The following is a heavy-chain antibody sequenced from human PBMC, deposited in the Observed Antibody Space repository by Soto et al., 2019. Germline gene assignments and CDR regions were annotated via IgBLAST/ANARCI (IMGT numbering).Heavy chain of an antibody. CDR1: GSSTTSYW. CDR2: IYPGDSDT. CDR3: ASHIDAASATDH. D-gene: IGHD2-15*01. V-gene: IGHV5-51*01. J-gene: IGHJ4*01. Sequence: PGESLTISCKGSGSSTTSYWSGWVRQMPGKGLEWMGIIYPGDSDTRYSPSFQGQVTISADKSISTAYLQWSSLKASDAAMYYCASHIDAASATDHWGQGDVLTVSS.